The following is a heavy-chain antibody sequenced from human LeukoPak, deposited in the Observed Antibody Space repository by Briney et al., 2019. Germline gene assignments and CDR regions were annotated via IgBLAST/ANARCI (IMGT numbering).Heavy chain of an antibody. J-gene: IGHJ4*02. CDR2: ISSSGSTT. Sequence: PGRSLRLSCAASGFTFRSYAMHWVRQAPGKGLEWVSYISSSGSTTHYADSVKGRFTISRDNAKKSLYLQMNSLRAEDTAVYYCARDNYDSSGYYFDWGQGTLVTVSS. D-gene: IGHD3-22*01. CDR3: ARDNYDSSGYYFD. CDR1: GFTFRSYA. V-gene: IGHV3-48*03.